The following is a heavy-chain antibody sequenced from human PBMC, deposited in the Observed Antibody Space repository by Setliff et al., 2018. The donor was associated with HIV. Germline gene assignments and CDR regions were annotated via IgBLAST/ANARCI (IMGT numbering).Heavy chain of an antibody. CDR1: GFPFSSYE. CDR3: ARGSGYDKGAYHYYYGMDV. J-gene: IGHJ6*02. CDR2: ISSSGSTI. V-gene: IGHV3-48*03. D-gene: IGHD5-12*01. Sequence: LRLSCAASGFPFSSYEMNWVRQAPGKGLEWVSYISSSGSTIYYADSVKGRFTISRDNTKNSLYLQMNGLRAEDTAVYYCARGSGYDKGAYHYYYGMDVWGQGTTVTVSS.